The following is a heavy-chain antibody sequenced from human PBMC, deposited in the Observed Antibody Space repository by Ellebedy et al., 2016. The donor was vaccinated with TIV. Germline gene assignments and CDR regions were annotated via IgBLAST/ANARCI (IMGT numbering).Heavy chain of an antibody. D-gene: IGHD6-19*01. CDR2: SYNDGGT. CDR1: GFTFSSYW. CDR3: AGGISVAGTSLGF. V-gene: IGHV3-66*01. Sequence: GESLKISCAASGFTFSSYWMSWVRQAPGKRLEWVSVSYNDGGTYYADSVKGRFTISRDSSKNTLYLRMNSLRAEDTAVYYCAGGISVAGTSLGFWGQGTLVTVSS. J-gene: IGHJ4*02.